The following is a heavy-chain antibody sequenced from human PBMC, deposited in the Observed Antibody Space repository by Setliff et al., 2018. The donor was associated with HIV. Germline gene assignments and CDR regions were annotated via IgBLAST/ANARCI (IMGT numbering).Heavy chain of an antibody. CDR3: ARDPFPSTNYYDSSAYPFAEYFQH. CDR2: IIPLFGTT. CDR1: GGTFSSYA. Sequence: SVKVSCKASGGTFSSYALSWVRQAPGQGLEWMGGIIPLFGTTKNAQKFQGRVTITADESTSTAYMELSSLRSEDTAVYYCARDPFPSTNYYDSSAYPFAEYFQHWGQGTLVTVSS. J-gene: IGHJ1*01. V-gene: IGHV1-69*13. D-gene: IGHD3-22*01.